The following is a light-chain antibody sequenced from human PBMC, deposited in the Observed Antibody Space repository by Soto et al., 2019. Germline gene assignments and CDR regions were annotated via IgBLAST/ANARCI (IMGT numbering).Light chain of an antibody. CDR1: KXDIGVYDF. CDR2: EVV. CDR3: KSYAGSNTYV. Sequence: QSVLTQPLSASGSPGQSVTISCTGTKXDIGVYDFVSWYQHHPGKAPRLIIYEVVQRPSGVPDRFSGSKSGNTASLTVSGLQAADEADYFCKSYAGSNTYVFGSGTKVTLL. J-gene: IGLJ1*01. V-gene: IGLV2-8*01.